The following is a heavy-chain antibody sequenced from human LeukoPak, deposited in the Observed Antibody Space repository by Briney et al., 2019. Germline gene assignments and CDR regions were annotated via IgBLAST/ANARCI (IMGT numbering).Heavy chain of an antibody. CDR2: ISSSGTTI. CDR1: GLTFSDYY. V-gene: IGHV3-11*01. J-gene: IGHJ4*02. D-gene: IGHD3-22*01. Sequence: KPGGSLRLSCAASGLTFSDYYMSWIRQAPGKGLEWVSHISSSGTTIYYADSVKGRFTISRDNAKNSLYLQMNSLRAEDTAVYFCARWDSSGCLDYWGQGTLVTVSS. CDR3: ARWDSSGCLDY.